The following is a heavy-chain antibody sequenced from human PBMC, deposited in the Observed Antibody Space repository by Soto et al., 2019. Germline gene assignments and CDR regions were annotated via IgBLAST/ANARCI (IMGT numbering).Heavy chain of an antibody. CDR1: GFTFSSYA. V-gene: IGHV3-23*01. J-gene: IGHJ4*02. Sequence: EVQLLESGGGLLQPGGSLSLSCAASGFTFSSYAMSWVRQAPGKGLEWVSGMSGNGGSAYYADSGKGRFTISRDNSKKTLYLQMNSLRAEDTAVYYCAKGPIFGVENIYDYWGQGTLVTVSS. CDR3: AKGPIFGVENIYDY. CDR2: MSGNGGSA. D-gene: IGHD3-3*01.